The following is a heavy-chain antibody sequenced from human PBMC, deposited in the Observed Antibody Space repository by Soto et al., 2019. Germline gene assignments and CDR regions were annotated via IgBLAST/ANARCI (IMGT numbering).Heavy chain of an antibody. Sequence: ASVKVCCKASGYTYTSYGISWVRQEPEQGLEWMGWISAYNGNTNYAQKLQGRVTMTTDTSTSTAYMELRSLRSDDTAVYYCVREREITIFGVAPPWYMDVWGKGTTVTVSS. CDR3: VREREITIFGVAPPWYMDV. D-gene: IGHD3-3*01. J-gene: IGHJ6*03. CDR2: ISAYNGNT. CDR1: GYTYTSYG. V-gene: IGHV1-18*01.